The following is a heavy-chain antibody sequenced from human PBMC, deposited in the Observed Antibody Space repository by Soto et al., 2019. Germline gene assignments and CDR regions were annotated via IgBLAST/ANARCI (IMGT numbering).Heavy chain of an antibody. CDR2: ITSSSAYI. V-gene: IGHV3-21*01. CDR1: GFTFNTYD. CDR3: VSSGTAHFLRHSWFDT. D-gene: IGHD3-3*02. Sequence: EVQLVESGGGLVKPGGSLRLYCAASGFTFNTYDMNWVRRAPGKGLEWALSITSSSAYIYYADSLKARITSSRDNANNSLFMQINCLRGDDTAVYDCVSSGTAHFLRHSWFDTWGQGTLVTVAS. J-gene: IGHJ5*02.